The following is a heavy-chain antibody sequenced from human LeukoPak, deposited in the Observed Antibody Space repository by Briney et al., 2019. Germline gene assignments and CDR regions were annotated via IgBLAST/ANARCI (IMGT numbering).Heavy chain of an antibody. Sequence: GGSLRLSCAASGFTFSSYAMSWVRQAPGKGLEWVSAISGSGGSTYYADSVKGRFTISRDNSKNALYLQMNSLRAEDTAVYYCAKGTRYFDWHDAFDIWGQGTMVTVSS. D-gene: IGHD3-9*01. CDR1: GFTFSSYA. CDR2: ISGSGGST. CDR3: AKGTRYFDWHDAFDI. V-gene: IGHV3-23*01. J-gene: IGHJ3*02.